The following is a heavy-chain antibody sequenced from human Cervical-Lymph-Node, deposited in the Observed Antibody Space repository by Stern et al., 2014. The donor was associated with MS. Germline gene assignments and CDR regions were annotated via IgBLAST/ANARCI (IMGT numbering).Heavy chain of an antibody. J-gene: IGHJ4*02. CDR3: VRDQGGIAAS. Sequence: VQLVESGAEVKKPGSSMKVSCKTSGGSFSTIGISWVRQAPGQGLEWLGGISPLFGTTNYAQKFQGRVRIIAEESTSTVSMELSGLRSEDTAVYYCVRDQGGIAASWGQGTQVTVSS. D-gene: IGHD6-13*01. CDR1: GGSFSTIG. CDR2: ISPLFGTT. V-gene: IGHV1-69*01.